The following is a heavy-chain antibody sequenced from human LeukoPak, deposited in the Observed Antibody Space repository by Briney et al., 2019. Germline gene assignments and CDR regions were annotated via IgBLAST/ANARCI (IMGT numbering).Heavy chain of an antibody. D-gene: IGHD4-23*01. CDR1: GFTFGDYA. V-gene: IGHV3-49*03. CDR2: IRSKAYGGTT. CDR3: TRVLRGYGGYYFDY. J-gene: IGHJ4*02. Sequence: GRSLRLSCTASGFTFGDYAMSWFRQAPGKGLEWVGFIRSKAYGGTTEYAASVKGRFTISKDDSKSIAYLQMNSLKTEDTAVYYCTRVLRGYGGYYFDYWGQGTLVTVSS.